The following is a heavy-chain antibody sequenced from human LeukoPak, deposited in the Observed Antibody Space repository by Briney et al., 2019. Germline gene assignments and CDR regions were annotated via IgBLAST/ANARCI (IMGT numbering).Heavy chain of an antibody. V-gene: IGHV3-30*02. CDR1: GFTFSSYG. D-gene: IGHD3-10*01. CDR2: IRYDGSNK. CDR3: AKDQRGVLPDAFDI. Sequence: GGSLRLSCAASGFTFSSYGIHWVRQAPGKGLEWVAFIRYDGSNKYYADSVKGRFTISRDNSKNTLYLQMNSLRAEDTAVYYCAKDQRGVLPDAFDIWGQETMVTVSS. J-gene: IGHJ3*02.